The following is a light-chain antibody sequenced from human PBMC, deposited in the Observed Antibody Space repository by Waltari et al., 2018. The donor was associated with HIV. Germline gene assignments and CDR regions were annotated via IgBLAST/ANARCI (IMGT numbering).Light chain of an antibody. V-gene: IGLV2-11*01. CDR3: CSYAGSYTWV. CDR2: DVT. Sequence: QSALTQPRSVSGSPGQSVTISCTGTSGDIGNYNYVSWYQQHPGKAPKLILYDVTKRPSGGPDRLSGSKSGNTASLTISGLQAEDEADYFCCSYAGSYTWVFGGGTKLTVL. J-gene: IGLJ2*01. CDR1: SGDIGNYNY.